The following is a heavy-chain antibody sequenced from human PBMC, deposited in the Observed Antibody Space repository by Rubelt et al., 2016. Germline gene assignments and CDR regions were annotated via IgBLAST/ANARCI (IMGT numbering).Heavy chain of an antibody. J-gene: IGHJ4*02. D-gene: IGHD6-13*01. CDR2: IYYSGST. CDR3: ARDRGSSSWYGVDY. CDR1: GGSISSSSYY. V-gene: IGHV4-39*07. Sequence: QLQLQESGPGLVKPSETLSLTCTVSGGSISSSSYYWGWIRQPPGKGLEWIGSIYYSGSTYYNPSLKSRVTISVYTSKNQFSLKLSSGTAADTAVYYCARDRGSSSWYGVDYWSQGTLVTVSS.